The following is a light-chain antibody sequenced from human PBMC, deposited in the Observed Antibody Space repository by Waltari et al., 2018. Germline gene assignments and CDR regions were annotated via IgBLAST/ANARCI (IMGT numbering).Light chain of an antibody. J-gene: IGKJ1*01. CDR1: QSVLYSSNNKNY. V-gene: IGKV4-1*01. Sequence: DIVMTQSPDSLAVSLGERATINCKSSQSVLYSSNNKNYLAWYKQKAGQPPKLLIYWASTRESGVPDRFSGSGSGTDFTLTISSLQAEDVAVYHCQQYYSISPTFGQGTKVEIK. CDR2: WAS. CDR3: QQYYSISPT.